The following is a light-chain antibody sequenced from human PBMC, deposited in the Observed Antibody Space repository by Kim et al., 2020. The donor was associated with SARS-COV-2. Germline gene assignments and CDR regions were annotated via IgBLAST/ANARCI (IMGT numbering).Light chain of an antibody. Sequence: LGQTVRITCQGDSLRSYYASWYQQKPGQAPVLVIYGKNNRPSGLPDRFSGSSSGNTASLTITGAQAEDEADYYCNSRDSSGNHWVFGGGTQLTVL. J-gene: IGLJ3*02. CDR3: NSRDSSGNHWV. CDR2: GKN. V-gene: IGLV3-19*01. CDR1: SLRSYY.